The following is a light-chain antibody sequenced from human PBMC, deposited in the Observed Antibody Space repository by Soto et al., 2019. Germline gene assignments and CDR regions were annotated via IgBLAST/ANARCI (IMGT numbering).Light chain of an antibody. V-gene: IGKV1D-16*01. Sequence: DIQMTQSPSSLSASVGDTVTITCRASQGVSSWLAWYQQKPEKAPRSLIYATSSLHSGVPSRFSGSGSGTEFTLTITSLQPEDFATYFCQQYTPAPLTFGEGTKVEIK. CDR2: ATS. CDR3: QQYTPAPLT. CDR1: QGVSSW. J-gene: IGKJ4*01.